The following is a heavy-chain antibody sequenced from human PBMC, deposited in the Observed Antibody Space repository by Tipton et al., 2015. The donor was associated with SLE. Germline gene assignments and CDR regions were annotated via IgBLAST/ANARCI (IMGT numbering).Heavy chain of an antibody. CDR1: GGSISSDSYY. J-gene: IGHJ4*02. CDR2: IYYSGST. CDR3: ARLGTGIFDY. Sequence: LRLSCTVSGGSISSDSYYWGWIRQPPGKGLEWIGYIYYSGSTNYNPSLKSRVTISVDTSKNQFSLKLSSVTAADTAVYYCARLGTGIFDYWGQGTLVTVSS. D-gene: IGHD1-1*01. V-gene: IGHV4-61*01.